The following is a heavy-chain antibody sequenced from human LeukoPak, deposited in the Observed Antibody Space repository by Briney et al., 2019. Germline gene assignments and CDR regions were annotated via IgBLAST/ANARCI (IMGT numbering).Heavy chain of an antibody. D-gene: IGHD6-19*01. CDR2: IIPMFGIA. CDR1: GGTFSMYA. Sequence: SVTVSCKASGGTFSMYAISWVRQAPGQGLEWMGGIIPMFGIANYAQKFQGRVTITADESTSTAYMELSSLRSEDTAVYYCARDRPYTGGWRGFDYWGQGTLVTVSS. CDR3: ARDRPYTGGWRGFDY. V-gene: IGHV1-69*13. J-gene: IGHJ4*02.